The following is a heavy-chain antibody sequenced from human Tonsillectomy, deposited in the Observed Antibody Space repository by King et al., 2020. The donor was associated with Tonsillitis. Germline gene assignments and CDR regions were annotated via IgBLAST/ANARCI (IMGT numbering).Heavy chain of an antibody. D-gene: IGHD4-17*01. Sequence: VQLVESGGGVVQPGRSLRLSCAASGFTFSSYAMHWVRQAPGKGLEWVAVILYDGSNKYYADSVKGRFTISRDNSKNTLYLQMNSLRAEDTAVYYCARDSGSYGDYAGALDIGGQGTRVTVSS. CDR1: GFTFSSYA. CDR2: ILYDGSNK. V-gene: IGHV3-30*04. J-gene: IGHJ3*02. CDR3: ARDSGSYGDYAGALDI.